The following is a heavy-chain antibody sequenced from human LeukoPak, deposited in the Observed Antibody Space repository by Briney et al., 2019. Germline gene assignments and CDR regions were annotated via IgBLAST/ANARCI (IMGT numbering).Heavy chain of an antibody. J-gene: IGHJ5*02. CDR1: GGTFSSYA. CDR2: IIPIFGTA. Sequence: ASVKVSCKASGGTFSSYAISWVRQAPGQGLEWMGGIIPIFGTANYAQKFQGRVTITADESTSTAYMELSSLRSEDTAVYYCARDDSGYYGNWFDPWGQGTLVTVSS. V-gene: IGHV1-69*01. CDR3: ARDDSGYYGNWFDP. D-gene: IGHD1-26*01.